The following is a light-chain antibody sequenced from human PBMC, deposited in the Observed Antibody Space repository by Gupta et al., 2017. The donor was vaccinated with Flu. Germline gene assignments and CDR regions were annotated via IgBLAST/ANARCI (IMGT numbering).Light chain of an antibody. J-gene: IGKJ2*01. CDR1: QSGSSSY. CDR3: QHYCRSPGHT. V-gene: IGKV3-20*01. CDR2: GAL. Sequence: LALPAGERATLGGRVSQSGSSSYIGRYQQESCQAPMLLIYGALIGDTGIPDRFSATGCGTDFTLTISRLKTEDLALYYCQHYCRSPGHTFGQGTKLEIK.